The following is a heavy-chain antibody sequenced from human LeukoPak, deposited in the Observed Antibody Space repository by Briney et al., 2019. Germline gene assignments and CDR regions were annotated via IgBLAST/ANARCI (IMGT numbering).Heavy chain of an antibody. CDR2: IYDSGST. D-gene: IGHD3-22*01. CDR1: GGSIRSSYYY. Sequence: PSETLSLTCTVSGGSIRSSYYYWGWIRQPPGKGLEWIGSIYDSGSTYYNPSLKSRVTISVDKSKNQFSLKLSSVTAADTAVYYCARRRGYYYDSSGFDYWGQGTLVTVSS. CDR3: ARRRGYYYDSSGFDY. V-gene: IGHV4-39*07. J-gene: IGHJ4*02.